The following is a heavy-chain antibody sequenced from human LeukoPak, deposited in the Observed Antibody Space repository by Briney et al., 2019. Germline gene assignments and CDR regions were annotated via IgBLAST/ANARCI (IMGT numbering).Heavy chain of an antibody. CDR1: GYTFTSYE. CDR3: ARGRDY. Sequence: ASAKVSCKASGYTFTSYEIDWVRQATGQGLEWMGWVNPKSGSTVYAQKFQGRVTMTRNTSISTAYMELSSLRSEDTAMYYCARGRDYWGQGTLVTVSS. CDR2: VNPKSGST. J-gene: IGHJ4*02. V-gene: IGHV1-8*01.